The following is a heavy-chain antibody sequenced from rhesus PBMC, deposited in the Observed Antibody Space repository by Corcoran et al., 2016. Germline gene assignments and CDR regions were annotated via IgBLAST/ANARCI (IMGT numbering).Heavy chain of an antibody. CDR3: ARDGGWSLNY. V-gene: IGHV3-22*01. D-gene: IGHD2-21*01. J-gene: IGHJ4*01. CDR1: GFTFSSYG. Sequence: EVQLVESGGGLVQPGGSLRLSCAASGFTFSSYGMPWARQVPGKGLQGVTAINAGGGSTWSTDSVKGIFTSSRENAKNTLYLQMNSLRAEDTAVYYCARDGGWSLNYWGQGVLVTVSS. CDR2: INAGGGST.